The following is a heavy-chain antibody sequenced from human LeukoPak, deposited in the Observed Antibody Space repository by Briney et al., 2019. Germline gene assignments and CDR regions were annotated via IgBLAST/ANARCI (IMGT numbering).Heavy chain of an antibody. CDR3: AKCGDGYNSGYYYYYMDV. CDR2: INSDGSST. Sequence: GGSLRLSCAASGFTFSSYWMHWVRQAPGEGLVWVSRINSDGSSTSYADSVKGQFTISRDNSKNTLFLQMNSLRAEDTAVYYCAKCGDGYNSGYYYYYMDVWGKGTTVTVSS. V-gene: IGHV3-74*01. CDR1: GFTFSSYW. D-gene: IGHD5-24*01. J-gene: IGHJ6*03.